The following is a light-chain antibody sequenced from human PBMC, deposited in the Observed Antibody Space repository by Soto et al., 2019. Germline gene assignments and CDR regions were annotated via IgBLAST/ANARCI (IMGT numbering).Light chain of an antibody. J-gene: IGKJ1*01. CDR3: QQRYSAPPT. CDR2: AAP. Sequence: DIQMTQSPSSLSASVGDRVAMTCRAGQTISTYLNWYQQQPGKAPKLLVYAAPFLQSGTPSRFNGSGSGTDFTLTISSLHPSDFAVYYCQQRYSAPPTFGQGTKVEVK. CDR1: QTISTY. V-gene: IGKV1-39*01.